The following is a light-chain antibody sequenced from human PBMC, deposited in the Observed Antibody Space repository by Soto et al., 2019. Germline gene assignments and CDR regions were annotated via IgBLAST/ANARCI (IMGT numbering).Light chain of an antibody. CDR2: GAS. CDR1: QNVGRN. Sequence: VMTHSPATLSVSPCERAALSCSASQNVGRNLAWYQQKPGQAPRLLIYGASTRATGIPARFSGSGSGTEFTLTISSLQSEDFAVYYCQQYNNWPPKTFGQGTKVDI. J-gene: IGKJ1*01. V-gene: IGKV3-15*01. CDR3: QQYNNWPPKT.